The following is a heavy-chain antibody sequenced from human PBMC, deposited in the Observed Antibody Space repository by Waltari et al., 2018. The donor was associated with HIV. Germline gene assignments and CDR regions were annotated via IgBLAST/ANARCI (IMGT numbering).Heavy chain of an antibody. CDR1: GFTFSRYS. CDR3: ARRRAAASPDY. CDR2: ISSSSRTI. D-gene: IGHD6-13*01. J-gene: IGHJ4*02. V-gene: IGHV3-48*04. Sequence: VQLVESGGGLVQPGGSLRLSCAASGFTFSRYSMNWVRQDPGKGLGGVSNISSSSRTIYYADTVKGRFTMPRGTAKAALYLEINSLRGEDTAVYYCARRRAAASPDYWGQGTMVTVSS.